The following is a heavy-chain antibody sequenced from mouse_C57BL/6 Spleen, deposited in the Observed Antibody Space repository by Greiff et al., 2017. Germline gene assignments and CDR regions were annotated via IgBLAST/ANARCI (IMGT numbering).Heavy chain of an antibody. Sequence: VKVEESGPGLVAPSQSLSITCTVSGFSLTSYGVDWVRQPPGKGLEWLGVIWGGGSTNYNSALMSRLSISKDNSKSQVFLKMNSLQTDDTAMYYCAKHSDDGYYDYAMDYWGQGTSVTVSS. J-gene: IGHJ4*01. CDR3: AKHSDDGYYDYAMDY. V-gene: IGHV2-9*01. D-gene: IGHD2-3*01. CDR1: GFSLTSYG. CDR2: IWGGGST.